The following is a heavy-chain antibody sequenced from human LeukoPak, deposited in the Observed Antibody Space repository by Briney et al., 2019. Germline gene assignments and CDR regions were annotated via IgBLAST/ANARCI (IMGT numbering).Heavy chain of an antibody. J-gene: IGHJ6*02. V-gene: IGHV1-18*01. D-gene: IGHD1-26*01. Sequence: ASVKVSCKASGGTFSSYAISWVRQAPGQGLEWMGWISAYNGNTNYAQKLQGRVTMTTDTSTSTAYMELRSLRSDDTAVYYCARVGSHGTYGMDVWGQGTTVTVSS. CDR3: ARVGSHGTYGMDV. CDR1: GGTFSSYA. CDR2: ISAYNGNT.